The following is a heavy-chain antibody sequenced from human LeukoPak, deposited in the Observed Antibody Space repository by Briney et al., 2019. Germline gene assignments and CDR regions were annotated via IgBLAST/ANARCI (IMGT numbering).Heavy chain of an antibody. CDR3: ARYPSV. CDR1: GFTFSSYA. J-gene: IGHJ4*02. CDR2: ISSNGGST. Sequence: GGSLRLSCAASGFTFSSYAMHWVRQAPGKGLEYVSGISSNGGSTYYANSVKGRFTISRDNSKNTLYLQMGSLRTEDMAMYYCARYPSVWGQGTLVTVSS. V-gene: IGHV3-64*01.